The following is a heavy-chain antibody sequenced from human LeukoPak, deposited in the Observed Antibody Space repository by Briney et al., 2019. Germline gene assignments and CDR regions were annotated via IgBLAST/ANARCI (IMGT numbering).Heavy chain of an antibody. CDR2: IYHSGST. Sequence: SETLSLTCTVSGYSISSGYYWGWIRQPPGKGLEWIGSIYHSGSTYYNPSLKSRVTISVDTSKNQFSLKLSSVTAADTAVYYCATSPWGSYRYDAFDIWGQGTMVTVSS. CDR3: ATSPWGSYRYDAFDI. V-gene: IGHV4-38-2*02. D-gene: IGHD3-16*02. J-gene: IGHJ3*02. CDR1: GYSISSGYY.